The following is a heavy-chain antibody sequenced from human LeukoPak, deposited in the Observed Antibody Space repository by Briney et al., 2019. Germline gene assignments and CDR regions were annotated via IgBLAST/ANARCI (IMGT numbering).Heavy chain of an antibody. J-gene: IGHJ3*02. CDR1: GFTFSSYE. D-gene: IGHD5-12*01. CDR2: ISSSGSTI. V-gene: IGHV3-48*03. Sequence: GGSLRLSCAASGFTFSSYEMNWVRQAPGKGLEWVSYISSSGSTIYYADSVKGRFTISRDNAKNSLYLQMNSLRAEDTAVYYCARGGEWLRLRGAFDIWGQGTMVTVSS. CDR3: ARGGEWLRLRGAFDI.